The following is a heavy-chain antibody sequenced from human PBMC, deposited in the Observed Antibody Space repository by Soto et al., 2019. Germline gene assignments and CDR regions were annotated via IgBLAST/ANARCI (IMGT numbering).Heavy chain of an antibody. J-gene: IGHJ4*02. D-gene: IGHD1-26*01. V-gene: IGHV4-31*03. CDR3: AREGGIVGATAADY. CDR2: IYYSGST. CDR1: GGSISSGGYY. Sequence: QVQLQVSGPGLVKPSQTLSLTCTVSGGSISSGGYYWSWIRQHPGKGLEWIGYIYYSGSTYYNPSLKSRVTISVDTSKKQFSLKLSYVTAADTAVYYCAREGGIVGATAADYWGQGTLVTVSS.